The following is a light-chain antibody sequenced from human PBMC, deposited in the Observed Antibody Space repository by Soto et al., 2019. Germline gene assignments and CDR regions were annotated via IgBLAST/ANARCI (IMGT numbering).Light chain of an antibody. CDR2: DTS. J-gene: IGKJ4*01. Sequence: EIVMTQSPATLSLSPGERATLFCRASQIVSSSYLAWYQHKPGQTPSLLIYDTSTRATGVPTRFSGSRSGAEFTLPIHSLQSEDFAVYYCHPYNNWPLTFGGGTKGDIK. V-gene: IGKV3-15*01. CDR3: HPYNNWPLT. CDR1: QIVSSSY.